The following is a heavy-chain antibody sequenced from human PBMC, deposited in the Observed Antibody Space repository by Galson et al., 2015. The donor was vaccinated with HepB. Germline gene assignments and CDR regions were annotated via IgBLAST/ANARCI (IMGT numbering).Heavy chain of an antibody. V-gene: IGHV4-34*01. CDR1: GGSFSGYY. D-gene: IGHD6-13*01. J-gene: IGHJ3*02. CDR2: INHSGST. Sequence: ETLSLTCAVYGGSFSGYYWSWIRQPPGKGLEWIGEINHSGSTNYNPSLKSRVTISVDTSKNQFSLKLSSVTAADTAVYYCARHGYQWAFDIWGQGTMVTVSS. CDR3: ARHGYQWAFDI.